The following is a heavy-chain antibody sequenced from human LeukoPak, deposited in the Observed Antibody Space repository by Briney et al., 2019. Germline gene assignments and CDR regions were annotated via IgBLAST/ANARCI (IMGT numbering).Heavy chain of an antibody. V-gene: IGHV1-46*01. J-gene: IGHJ4*02. CDR2: INPSGGSA. CDR1: GYTFTSYY. Sequence: GASVKVSCKASGYTFTSYYMHWVRQAPGQGLEWMGIINPSGGSASYAQKFQGRVTMTRDTSTSTVYMELSSLRSEDTAVYYCATRRGAYCGGDCYSINFDYWGQGTLVTVSS. D-gene: IGHD2-21*02. CDR3: ATRRGAYCGGDCYSINFDY.